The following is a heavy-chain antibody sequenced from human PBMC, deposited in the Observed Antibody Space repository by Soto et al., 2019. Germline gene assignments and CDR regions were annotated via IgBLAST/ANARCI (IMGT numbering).Heavy chain of an antibody. D-gene: IGHD6-19*01. CDR2: IKQDGYEK. J-gene: IGHJ6*02. V-gene: IGHV3-7*01. CDR1: GFTLSSYW. Sequence: ESGGGLVQPGGSLRLSCAASGFTLSSYWMNWFRQAPGKGLEWVANIKQDGYEKYYVASVKGRFIISRDNAKNSLYLQMNSLRAEDTAVYYCARDADASGWYHYGMDVWGQGTMVTVSS. CDR3: ARDADASGWYHYGMDV.